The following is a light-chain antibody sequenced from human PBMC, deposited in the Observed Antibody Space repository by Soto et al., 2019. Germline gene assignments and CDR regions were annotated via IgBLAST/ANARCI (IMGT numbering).Light chain of an antibody. Sequence: DIQMTQSPSTLSASLGDRVTITCRASQSISSWVAWYQQKPGRAPKLLIYKASTLESGVPSRFSGSGSGTDFTLTISRLEPEDFAVYYCQQYGTSVTFGGGTKVDIK. CDR3: QQYGTSVT. V-gene: IGKV1-5*03. CDR1: QSISSW. J-gene: IGKJ4*01. CDR2: KAS.